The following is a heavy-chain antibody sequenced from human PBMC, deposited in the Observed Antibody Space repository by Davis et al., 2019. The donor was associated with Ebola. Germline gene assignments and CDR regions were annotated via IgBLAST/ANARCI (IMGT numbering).Heavy chain of an antibody. Sequence: MPSETLSLTCTVSGDSLGDNYCCWIRQSPVKGLEWIGYLNYRWHSNTNPSLRSRVTISVDTSKKQFSLKLNSVTAADTAVHYCATYKWNNGFDPWGQGTLVTVSA. CDR3: ATYKWNNGFDP. CDR1: GDSLGDNY. V-gene: IGHV4-59*01. D-gene: IGHD1-20*01. J-gene: IGHJ5*02. CDR2: LNYRWHS.